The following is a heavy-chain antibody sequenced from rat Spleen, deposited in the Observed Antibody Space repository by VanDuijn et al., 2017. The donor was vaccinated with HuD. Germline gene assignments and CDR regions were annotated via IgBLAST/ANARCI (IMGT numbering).Heavy chain of an antibody. CDR3: ARRHYGYTDYFDY. D-gene: IGHD1-9*01. CDR1: GFTFSDFF. CDR2: ITSGGGNT. J-gene: IGHJ2*01. V-gene: IGHV5-25*01. Sequence: EVQLVESGGGLVQPGGSLKLSCAASGFTFSDFFMAWVRQAPTKGLEWVATITSGGGNTYYPDSVKGRFTISRANAKSTLNLQMDSLRSEDTATYYWARRHYGYTDYFDYWGQGVMVTVSS.